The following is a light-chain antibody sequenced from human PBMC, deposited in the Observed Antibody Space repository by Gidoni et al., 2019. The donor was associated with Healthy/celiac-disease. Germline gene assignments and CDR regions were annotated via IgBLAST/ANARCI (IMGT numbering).Light chain of an antibody. Sequence: VMTQSPATLSVSPGESATLSCRASQSVSSNLAWYQQKPGQAPRLLIYGASTRATGIPARFSGSGSGTEFTLTISSLQSEDFAVYYCQQYNNWPPYTFXXXTKLEIK. CDR1: QSVSSN. CDR2: GAS. J-gene: IGKJ2*01. V-gene: IGKV3-15*01. CDR3: QQYNNWPPYT.